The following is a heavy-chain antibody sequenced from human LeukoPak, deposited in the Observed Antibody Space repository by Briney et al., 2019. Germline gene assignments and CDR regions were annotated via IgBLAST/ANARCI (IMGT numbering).Heavy chain of an antibody. CDR1: GGSFSGYY. CDR3: ARGCLLYERGCGY. CDR2: INHSGST. J-gene: IGHJ4*02. Sequence: SETLSLTCAVYGGSFSGYYWSWIRQPPGKGLEWIGEINHSGSTNYNPSLKSRVTISVDTSKNQFSLKLSSVTAADTAVYYCARGCLLYERGCGYWGQGTLVTVSS. D-gene: IGHD2-8*01. V-gene: IGHV4-34*01.